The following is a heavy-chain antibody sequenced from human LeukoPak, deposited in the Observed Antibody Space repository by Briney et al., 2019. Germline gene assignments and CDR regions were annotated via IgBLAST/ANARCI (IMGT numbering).Heavy chain of an antibody. CDR3: AKASVGHCGGAFCYHFDS. CDR2: ISGDNPGT. J-gene: IGHJ4*02. CDR1: GFTFSPYA. V-gene: IGHV3-23*01. D-gene: IGHD2-15*01. Sequence: GGSLRLSCEASGFTFSPYAMSWVRQTPGKGLEWVAAISGDNPGTYHASSVRGRFTISRDNSKNTVHLQMNGLRAEDAAIYYCAKASVGHCGGAFCYHFDSWGQGTLVTVSS.